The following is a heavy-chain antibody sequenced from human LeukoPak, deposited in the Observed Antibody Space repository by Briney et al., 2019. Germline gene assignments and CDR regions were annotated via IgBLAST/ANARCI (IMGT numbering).Heavy chain of an antibody. CDR3: ERGGSGSGGYYFDY. CDR1: GGSISSYF. J-gene: IGHJ4*02. Sequence: SETLSLTCTVSGGSISSYFWSWIRQPPGKGLEWIGYVYYSGSTNYNPSLKSRVTISVDTSKKQFSLKLSSATAADTAVYYCERGGSGSGGYYFDYWGLGTLVTGSS. D-gene: IGHD2-15*01. V-gene: IGHV4-59*01. CDR2: VYYSGST.